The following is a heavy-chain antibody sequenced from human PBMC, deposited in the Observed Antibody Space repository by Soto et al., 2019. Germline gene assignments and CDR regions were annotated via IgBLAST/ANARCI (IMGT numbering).Heavy chain of an antibody. CDR2: IIPIFGTA. CDR3: ARNTVTTPYYYYGMDV. CDR1: GVTFSSYA. V-gene: IGHV1-69*01. Sequence: QVQLVQSGAEVKKPGSSVKVSCKASGVTFSSYAISWVRQAPGQGLEWMGGIIPIFGTANYAQKFQGRVTITADESTSTAYMELSSLRSEDTAVYYCARNTVTTPYYYYGMDVWGQGTTVTVSS. D-gene: IGHD4-4*01. J-gene: IGHJ6*02.